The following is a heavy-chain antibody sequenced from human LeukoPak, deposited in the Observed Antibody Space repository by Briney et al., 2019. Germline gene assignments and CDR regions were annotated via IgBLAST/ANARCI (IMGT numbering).Heavy chain of an antibody. V-gene: IGHV3-23*01. CDR1: GFTFSSYA. D-gene: IGHD1-1*01. J-gene: IGHJ4*02. CDR2: ISGSGGST. CDR3: AKGRFRELDY. Sequence: TGGSLRLSCAAPGFTFSSYATSWVRQAPGKGLEWVSAISGSGGSTYYADSVKGRFTISRDNSKNTLYLQMNSLRAEDTAVYYCAKGRFRELDYWGQGTLVTVSS.